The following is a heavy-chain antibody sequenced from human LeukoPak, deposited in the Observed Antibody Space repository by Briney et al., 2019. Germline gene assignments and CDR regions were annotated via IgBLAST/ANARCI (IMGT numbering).Heavy chain of an antibody. CDR1: GFDLTTYA. V-gene: IGHV3-23*01. CDR2: IRIGGGGT. D-gene: IGHD2-8*01. J-gene: IGHJ5*02. CDR3: ARCMLLSQGWCNWFDP. Sequence: GGSLRLSCAASGFDLTTYAMTWVRQAPAKGLEWVSSIRIGGGGTYYADSVKGRFTISRDNSENTLHLQMNNLRVEDTARYFCARCMLLSQGWCNWFDPWGQGTLVTVSS.